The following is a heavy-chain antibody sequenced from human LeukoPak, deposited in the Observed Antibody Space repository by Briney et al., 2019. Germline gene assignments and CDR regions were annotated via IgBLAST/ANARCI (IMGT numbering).Heavy chain of an antibody. J-gene: IGHJ4*02. CDR2: INAGNGNT. D-gene: IGHD6-19*01. Sequence: ASVKVSCKASGYTFTNYATHWVRQAPGQRLEWMGWINAGNGNTKYSQKFQGRVTITRDTSANTAYMQLNSLRSEDTAIYFCARDRPSSGWYYFDYWGQGTLVTVSS. CDR1: GYTFTNYA. CDR3: ARDRPSSGWYYFDY. V-gene: IGHV1-3*01.